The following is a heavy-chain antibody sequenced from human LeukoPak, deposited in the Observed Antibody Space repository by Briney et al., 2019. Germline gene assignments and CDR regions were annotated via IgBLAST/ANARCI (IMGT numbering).Heavy chain of an antibody. Sequence: SVKVSCKASGGTFSSYAISWVRQAPGQGLEWKGGIIPIFGTANYAQKFQGRVTITTDESTSTAYMELSSLRSEDTAVYYCARNRGDHYGSYDYWGQGTLVTVSS. CDR1: GGTFSSYA. J-gene: IGHJ4*02. D-gene: IGHD3-10*01. CDR3: ARNRGDHYGSYDY. V-gene: IGHV1-69*05. CDR2: IIPIFGTA.